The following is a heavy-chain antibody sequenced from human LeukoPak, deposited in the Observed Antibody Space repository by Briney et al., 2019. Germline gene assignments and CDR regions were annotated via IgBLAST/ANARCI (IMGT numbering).Heavy chain of an antibody. CDR3: ARGYDFWSGYYWNWFDP. V-gene: IGHV4-34*01. J-gene: IGHJ5*02. CDR2: INHSGST. D-gene: IGHD3-3*01. Sequence: SETLSLTCAVYGGSFSGYYWSWIRQPPGKGLEWIGEINHSGSTNYNTSLKSRVTISVDTSKNQFSLKLSSVTAADTAVYYCARGYDFWSGYYWNWFDPWGQGTLVTVSS. CDR1: GGSFSGYY.